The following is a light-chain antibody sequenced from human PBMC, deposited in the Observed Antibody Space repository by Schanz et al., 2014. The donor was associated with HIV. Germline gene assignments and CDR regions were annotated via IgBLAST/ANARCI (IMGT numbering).Light chain of an antibody. J-gene: IGKJ4*01. CDR3: QQYDNLPPLT. Sequence: DIQMPQSPSSLSASVGDRVTITCQASQDISNYLNWYQQKPGKAPKLLIYDASNLETGVPSRFSGSGSGTDFTCTISSLQPEDIATYYCQQYDNLPPLTFGGGTKVEIK. V-gene: IGKV1-33*01. CDR2: DAS. CDR1: QDISNY.